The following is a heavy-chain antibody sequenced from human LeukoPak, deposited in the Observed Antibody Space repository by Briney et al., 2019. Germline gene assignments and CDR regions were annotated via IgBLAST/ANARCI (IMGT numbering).Heavy chain of an antibody. CDR1: GFTFSSCS. V-gene: IGHV3-21*01. CDR2: ISSSSSYI. J-gene: IGHJ4*02. D-gene: IGHD3-10*01. Sequence: GGSLRLSCAASGFTFSSCSVNWVRQAPGKGLEWVSSISSSSSYIYYADSVKGLFTISRDNAKNSLYLQMNSLRAEDTAVYYCAKSSGSYLYYFDYWGQGTLVTVSS. CDR3: AKSSGSYLYYFDY.